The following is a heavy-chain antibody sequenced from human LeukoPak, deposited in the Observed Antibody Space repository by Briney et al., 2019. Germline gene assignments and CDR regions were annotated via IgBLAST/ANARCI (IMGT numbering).Heavy chain of an antibody. D-gene: IGHD1-7*01. V-gene: IGHV1-2*02. CDR1: GYTFTGYY. CDR2: INPNSGGT. J-gene: IGHJ4*02. Sequence: ASVKVSCKASGYTFTGYYMHWVRQAPGQGLEWMGWINPNSGGTNYAQKFQGRVTMTRDTSISTAYMELSSLRSEDTAVYYCATNNWNYVTENDYWGQGTLVTVSS. CDR3: ATNNWNYVTENDY.